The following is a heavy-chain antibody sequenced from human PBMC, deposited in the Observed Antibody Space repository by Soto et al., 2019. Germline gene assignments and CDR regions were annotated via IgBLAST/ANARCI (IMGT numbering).Heavy chain of an antibody. CDR2: IWYDGSNK. J-gene: IGHJ4*02. D-gene: IGHD1-20*01. CDR1: GFTFSSYG. V-gene: IGHV3-33*01. CDR3: ARDLTGTGYYFDY. Sequence: GGSLRLSCAASGFTFSSYGMHWVRQAPGKGLEWVAVIWYDGSNKYYADSVKGRFTISRDNSKNTLYLQMNSLRAEDTAVYYCARDLTGTGYYFDYWGQGTLVTVSS.